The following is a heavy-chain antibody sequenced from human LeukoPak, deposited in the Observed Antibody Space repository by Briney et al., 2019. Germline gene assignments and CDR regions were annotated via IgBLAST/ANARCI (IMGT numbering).Heavy chain of an antibody. V-gene: IGHV4-59*12. J-gene: IGHJ4*02. Sequence: SETLSLTCTVSGGSISSSYWSWLRQPPGKGLEWIGYVYHTGKTNYNPSLKSRVTISVDTSKNQFSLKLSSVTAADTAVYYCATRKLGNDYWGQGTLVTVSS. D-gene: IGHD7-27*01. CDR2: VYHTGKT. CDR3: ATRKLGNDY. CDR1: GGSISSSY.